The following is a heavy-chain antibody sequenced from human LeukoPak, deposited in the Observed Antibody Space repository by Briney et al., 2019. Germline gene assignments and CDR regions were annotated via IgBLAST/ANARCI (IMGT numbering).Heavy chain of an antibody. CDR2: INHSGST. V-gene: IGHV4-34*01. Sequence: SETLSLTCAVYGGSFSGYYWSWTRQPPGKGLEWIGEINHSGSTNYNPSLKSRVTISVDTSKNQFSLKLSSVTAADTAVYYCARSIERAIYFDYWGQGTLVTVSS. J-gene: IGHJ4*02. CDR1: GGSFSGYY. D-gene: IGHD1-26*01. CDR3: ARSIERAIYFDY.